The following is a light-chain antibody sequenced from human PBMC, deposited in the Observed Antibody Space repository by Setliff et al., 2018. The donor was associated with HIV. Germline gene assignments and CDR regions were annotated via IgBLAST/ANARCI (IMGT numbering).Light chain of an antibody. V-gene: IGLV2-14*03. CDR3: SSYAGSNNLV. CDR2: DVS. J-gene: IGLJ2*01. CDR1: SRDVGGYNY. Sequence: QSALSQPASLSGSPGQSITISCTGGSRDVGGYNYVSWYQQHPGKVPKLLIYDVSKRAAGVSDRFSGSKSGNTASLTISGLRVDDEADYYCSSYAGSNNLVFGGGTKVTVL.